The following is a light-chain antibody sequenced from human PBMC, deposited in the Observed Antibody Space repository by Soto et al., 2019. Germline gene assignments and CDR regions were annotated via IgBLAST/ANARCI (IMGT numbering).Light chain of an antibody. Sequence: EILMTQTPATLSVSPGGRATRAWGGSQSVSSNLAWYQQKPGQAPRLLSYGASTRATGIPARLSRSGSGTEFTLTISSLQYEDFAVYYCQQYNNWPPWTFGQGDPGGYQ. CDR3: QQYNNWPPWT. CDR1: QSVSSN. J-gene: IGKJ1*01. CDR2: GAS. V-gene: IGKV3-15*01.